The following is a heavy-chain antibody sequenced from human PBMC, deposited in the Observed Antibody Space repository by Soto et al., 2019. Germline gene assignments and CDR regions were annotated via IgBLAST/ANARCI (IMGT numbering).Heavy chain of an antibody. CDR2: ISAYNGNT. D-gene: IGHD3-3*01. CDR1: GYTFTSYG. J-gene: IGHJ3*02. CDR3: ARGRGYDFWSGPYDAFDI. V-gene: IGHV1-18*01. Sequence: ASVKVSCKASGYTFTSYGISWVRQAPGQGLEWMGWISAYNGNTNYAQKLQGRVTMTRNTSISTAYMELSSLRSEDTAVYYCARGRGYDFWSGPYDAFDIWGQGTMVTVSS.